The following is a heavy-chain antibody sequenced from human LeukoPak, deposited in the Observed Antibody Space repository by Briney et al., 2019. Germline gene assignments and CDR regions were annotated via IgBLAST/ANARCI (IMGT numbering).Heavy chain of an antibody. V-gene: IGHV4-31*03. D-gene: IGHD6-13*01. Sequence: KPSETLSLTCTVSGGSISSGGYYWSWIRQHPGKGLEWIGYIYYSGSTDYNPSLKSRVTISVDTSKNQFSLKLSSVTAADTAVYYCARVYSTNWFDPWGQGTLVTVSS. CDR2: IYYSGST. CDR3: ARVYSTNWFDP. J-gene: IGHJ5*02. CDR1: GGSISSGGYY.